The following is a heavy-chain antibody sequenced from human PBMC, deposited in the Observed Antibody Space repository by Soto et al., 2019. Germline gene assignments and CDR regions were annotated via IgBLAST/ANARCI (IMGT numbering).Heavy chain of an antibody. CDR1: GFTFSSYA. V-gene: IGHV3-30-3*01. Sequence: QVQLVESGGGVVQPGRSLRLSCAASGFTFSSYAMHWVRQAPGKGLEWVAVISYDGSNKYYADSVKGRFTISRDNSKNTLYLQMNSLRAEDTAVYYCARNWGLVDYWCQGTLVTVSS. CDR2: ISYDGSNK. J-gene: IGHJ4*02. D-gene: IGHD7-27*01. CDR3: ARNWGLVDY.